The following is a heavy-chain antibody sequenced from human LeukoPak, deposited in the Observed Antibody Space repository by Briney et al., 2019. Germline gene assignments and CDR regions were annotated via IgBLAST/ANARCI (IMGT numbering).Heavy chain of an antibody. CDR1: GFTFSNYW. CDR3: ARDLGYSGSYRGYFDY. J-gene: IGHJ4*02. V-gene: IGHV3-7*01. D-gene: IGHD1-26*01. CDR2: IKQDGSEK. Sequence: PGGSLRLSCAASGFTFSNYWMSWVRQAPGKGLEWVANIKQDGSEKYYVDSVKGRFTISRDNAKNSLYLQMNSLRAEDTAVYYCARDLGYSGSYRGYFDYWGQGTLVTVSS.